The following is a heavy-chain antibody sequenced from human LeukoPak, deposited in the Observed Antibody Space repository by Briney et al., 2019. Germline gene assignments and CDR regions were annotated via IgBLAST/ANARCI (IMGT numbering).Heavy chain of an antibody. V-gene: IGHV3-30*18. CDR3: AKAGGVIAVGTFGFDP. CDR2: ISYDGSNK. Sequence: PGGSLRLSCAASGFTFSSYGMHWVRQAPGKGLEWVAVISYDGSNKYYADSVKGRFTIPRDNSKNTLYLQMNSLRAEDTAVYYCAKAGGVIAVGTFGFDPWGRGTLVTVSS. J-gene: IGHJ5*02. CDR1: GFTFSSYG. D-gene: IGHD6-13*01.